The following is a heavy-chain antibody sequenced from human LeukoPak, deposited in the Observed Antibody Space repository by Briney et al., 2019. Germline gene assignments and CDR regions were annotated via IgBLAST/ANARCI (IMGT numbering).Heavy chain of an antibody. CDR1: GGSFSGNY. CDR2: IYYSGST. CDR3: AGSYSSSWFGYNWFDP. V-gene: IGHV4-59*01. J-gene: IGHJ5*02. D-gene: IGHD6-13*01. Sequence: ASETLSLTCAVYGGSFSGNYWSWIRQPPGKGLEWIGHIYYSGSTNYNPSLKSRVTISVDTSKNQFSLKLSSVTAADTAVYYCAGSYSSSWFGYNWFDPWGQGTLVTVSS.